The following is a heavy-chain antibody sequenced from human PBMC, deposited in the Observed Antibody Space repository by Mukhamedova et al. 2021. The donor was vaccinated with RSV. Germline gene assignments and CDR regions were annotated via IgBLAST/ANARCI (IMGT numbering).Heavy chain of an antibody. Sequence: SDGSSISYAGFVKGRFTISRDNGKNTLYLQMNSLRDEDTAVYYCARDGVPYYYDSSAYGRYFDYWGQGILVTVSS. CDR3: ARDGVPYYYDSSAYGRYFDY. D-gene: IGHD3-22*01. CDR2: SDGSSI. V-gene: IGHV3-74*01. J-gene: IGHJ4*02.